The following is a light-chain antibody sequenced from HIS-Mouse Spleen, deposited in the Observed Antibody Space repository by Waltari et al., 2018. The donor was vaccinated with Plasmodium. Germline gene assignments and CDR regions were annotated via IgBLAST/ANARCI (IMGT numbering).Light chain of an antibody. J-gene: IGKJ4*01. CDR3: QQFNSYPLT. Sequence: RVTITCRASRGISSALAWYQQKPGKAPKLLLYDASSLESGVPSRFSGSGSGTDFTLTISSLQHEDFATYYCQQFNSYPLTFGGGTKVEIK. V-gene: IGKV1-13*02. CDR1: RGISSA. CDR2: DAS.